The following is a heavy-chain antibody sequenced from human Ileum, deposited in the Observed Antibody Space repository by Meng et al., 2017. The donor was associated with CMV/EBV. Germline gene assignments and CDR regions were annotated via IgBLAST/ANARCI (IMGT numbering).Heavy chain of an antibody. CDR3: ASKFMTGY. CDR1: GFNFSDSS. J-gene: IGHJ4*02. Sequence: KLSCAASGFNFSDSSMHWVRQASGKGLEWVGRIESKANSYATTYAASVKGRFTISRDDSKNTAYLQMNSLKTEDTAVYYCASKFMTGYWGQGTLVTVSS. D-gene: IGHD3-9*01. V-gene: IGHV3-73*01. CDR2: IESKANSYAT.